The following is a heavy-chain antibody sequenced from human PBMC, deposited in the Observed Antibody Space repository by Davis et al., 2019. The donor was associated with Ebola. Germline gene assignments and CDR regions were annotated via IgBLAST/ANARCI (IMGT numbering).Heavy chain of an antibody. CDR3: SRRAASGTLDY. V-gene: IGHV4-34*01. D-gene: IGHD6-13*01. CDR1: GGSISSYY. Sequence: MPSETLSLTCTVSGGSISSYYWSWIRQAPGMGLEWIGESDHGGSTNHNPSLKSRLTISVDTSKNQFSLTLRSVTAADTALYYCSRRAASGTLDYWGQGILVTVSS. CDR2: SDHGGST. J-gene: IGHJ4*02.